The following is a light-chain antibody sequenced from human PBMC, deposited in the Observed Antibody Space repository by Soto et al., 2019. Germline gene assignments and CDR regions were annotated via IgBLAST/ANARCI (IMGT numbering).Light chain of an antibody. CDR1: SSNIGAGYD. V-gene: IGLV1-40*01. Sequence: QSVLTQPPSVSGAPGQRVTISCTGSSSNIGAGYDVHWYQQLPGTAPKLLIYGNSNRPSGVPDRFSGSKSGSSASLAITGLQAEDEADYYCQSYDSPLNGYVYGTGTKLTVL. CDR2: GNS. J-gene: IGLJ1*01. CDR3: QSYDSPLNGYV.